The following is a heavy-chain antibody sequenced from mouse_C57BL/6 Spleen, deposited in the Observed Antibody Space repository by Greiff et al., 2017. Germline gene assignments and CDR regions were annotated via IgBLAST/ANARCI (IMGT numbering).Heavy chain of an antibody. D-gene: IGHD4-1*01. CDR1: GFSFNTYA. J-gene: IGHJ3*01. V-gene: IGHV10-1*01. CDR2: IRSKSNNYAT. Sequence: DVMLVESGGGLVQPKGSLKLSCAASGFSFNTYAMNWVRQAPGKGLEWVARIRSKSNNYATYYADSVKDRFTISRDDSESMLYLQMNNLKTEDTAMYYCVSHWDAWFAYWGQGTLVTVAA. CDR3: VSHWDAWFAY.